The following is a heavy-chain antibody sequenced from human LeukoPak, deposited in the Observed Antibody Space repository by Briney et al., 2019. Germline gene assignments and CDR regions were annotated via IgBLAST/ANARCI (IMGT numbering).Heavy chain of an antibody. D-gene: IGHD2-2*01. V-gene: IGHV3-23*01. CDR3: AKDIVVVPAPSDWFDP. CDR1: GFTFSSYA. CDR2: ISGSGGST. Sequence: GGSLRLSCAASGFTFSSYAMSWVRQAPGKGLEWVSAISGSGGSTYYADSVKGRFTISRDNSKNTLYLQMNSLRAEDTAVYYCAKDIVVVPAPSDWFDPWGQGTLVTVSS. J-gene: IGHJ5*02.